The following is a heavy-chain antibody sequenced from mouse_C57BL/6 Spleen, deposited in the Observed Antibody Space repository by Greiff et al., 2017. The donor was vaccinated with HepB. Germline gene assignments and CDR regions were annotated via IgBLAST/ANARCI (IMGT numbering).Heavy chain of an antibody. CDR3: TRDDYDDYAMDY. CDR1: GFTFSSYA. D-gene: IGHD2-4*01. Sequence: EVKLMESGEGLVKPGGSLKLSCAASGFTFSSYAMSWVRQTPEKRLEWVAYISSGGDYIYYADTVKGRFTISRDNARNTLYLQMSSLKSEDTAMYYCTRDDYDDYAMDYWGRGTSVTVSS. CDR2: ISSGGDYI. J-gene: IGHJ4*01. V-gene: IGHV5-9-1*02.